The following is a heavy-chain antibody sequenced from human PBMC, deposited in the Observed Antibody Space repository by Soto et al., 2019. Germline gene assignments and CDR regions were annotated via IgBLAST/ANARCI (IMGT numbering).Heavy chain of an antibody. V-gene: IGHV4-31*03. Sequence: TLSLTCTVSGDSISSGGYYWSWIRQHPGKGLEWIGYIYYSGSTYYNPSLKSRVTISVDTSKNQFSLKLSSVTAADTAVYYCASSAVRDYYYYSYMDVRGKGTTVTVSS. CDR3: ASSAVRDYYYYSYMDV. J-gene: IGHJ6*03. CDR1: GDSISSGGYY. CDR2: IYYSGST. D-gene: IGHD3-10*01.